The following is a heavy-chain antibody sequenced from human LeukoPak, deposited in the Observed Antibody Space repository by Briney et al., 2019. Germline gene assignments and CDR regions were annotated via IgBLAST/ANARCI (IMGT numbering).Heavy chain of an antibody. CDR1: GYTFTSYG. J-gene: IGHJ5*02. CDR2: ISAYNGNT. Sequence: ASVKVSCKASGYTFTSYGISWVRQAPGQGLEWMGWISAYNGNTNYAQKLQGRVTMTTDTSTSTAYMELRSLRSDDTAVYYCALNHYDFWGGHSGPWGQGTLVTVSS. D-gene: IGHD3-3*01. V-gene: IGHV1-18*01. CDR3: ALNHYDFWGGHSGP.